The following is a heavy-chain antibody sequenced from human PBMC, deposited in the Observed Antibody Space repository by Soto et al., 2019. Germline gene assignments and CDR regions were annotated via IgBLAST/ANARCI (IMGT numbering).Heavy chain of an antibody. D-gene: IGHD6-19*01. CDR1: GESFSAYI. J-gene: IGHJ4*01. CDR2: VNHSGSA. V-gene: IGHV4-34*01. CDR3: ASCLIAAGHSACGWYYFDS. Sequence: QVQLQQSGAGLLKPSETLSLTCAVYGESFSAYIWSCIRQTPGKGRQGIGQVNHSGSASYNTSRESRVSVSVHNSNSHYSLVLISVAAADTAVYFCASCLIAAGHSACGWYYFDSWGHGTQVSVSS.